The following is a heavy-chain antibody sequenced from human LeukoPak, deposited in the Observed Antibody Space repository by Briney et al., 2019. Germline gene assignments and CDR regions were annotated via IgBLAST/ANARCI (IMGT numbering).Heavy chain of an antibody. CDR1: GYTFTSYY. CDR2: MNPNSGNT. V-gene: IGHV1-8*02. J-gene: IGHJ4*02. Sequence: ASVKVSCKASGYTFTSYYMHWVRQAPGQGLEWMGWMNPNSGNTDYAQKFQGRVTMTRKTSISTAYMELSSLRSEDTAVYYCARDQDYYGSGSYYDYWGQGTLVTVSS. D-gene: IGHD3-10*01. CDR3: ARDQDYYGSGSYYDY.